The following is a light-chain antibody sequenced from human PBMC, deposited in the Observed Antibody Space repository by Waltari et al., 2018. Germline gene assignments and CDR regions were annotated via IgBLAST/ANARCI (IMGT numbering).Light chain of an antibody. CDR2: EVS. J-gene: IGLJ2*01. Sequence: QSALTQPASVSGSPGQSITISCTGTSSDGGSYNLFSWYQQHPGKAPKLMIYEVSKRPSGVSNRFSGSKSGNTASLTISGLQAEDEADYYCCSYAGSSTRVVFGGGTKLTVL. CDR1: SSDGGSYNL. CDR3: CSYAGSSTRVV. V-gene: IGLV2-23*02.